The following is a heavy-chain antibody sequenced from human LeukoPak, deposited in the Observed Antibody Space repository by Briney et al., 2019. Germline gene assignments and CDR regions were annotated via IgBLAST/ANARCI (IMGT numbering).Heavy chain of an antibody. V-gene: IGHV3-48*01. CDR2: ISSSSSTI. Sequence: PGGSLRLSCAASGFTFSSYSMNWVRQAPGKGLEWVSYISSSSSTIYYADSVKGRFTISRDNAKNSLYLQMNSLRAEDTAVYYCARPAEQLVLNYWGQGTLVTVSS. D-gene: IGHD6-6*01. CDR1: GFTFSSYS. CDR3: ARPAEQLVLNY. J-gene: IGHJ4*02.